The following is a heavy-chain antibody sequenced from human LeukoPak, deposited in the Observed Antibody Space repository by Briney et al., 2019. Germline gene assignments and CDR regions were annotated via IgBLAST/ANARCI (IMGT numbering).Heavy chain of an antibody. Sequence: PGGSLRLSCAAAGFTFTDYSMNWVSQAPGKGLEWVSSITRTGSDIFYADSVRGRFTISRDNAENSLYLQMNNLRAEDTAVYYCARDFISPDYGDFWGQGTLVTVSS. V-gene: IGHV3-21*01. CDR3: ARDFISPDYGDF. D-gene: IGHD4-17*01. J-gene: IGHJ4*02. CDR2: ITRTGSDI. CDR1: GFTFTDYS.